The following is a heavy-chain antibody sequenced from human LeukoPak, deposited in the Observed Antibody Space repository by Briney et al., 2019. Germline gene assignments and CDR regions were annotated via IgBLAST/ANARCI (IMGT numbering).Heavy chain of an antibody. V-gene: IGHV3-11*06. J-gene: IGHJ5*02. CDR2: ISSSSSYT. Sequence: GGSLRLSCAASGFTFSDYYMSWIRQAPGKGLEWVSYISSSSSYTNYADSVKGRFTISRDNAKNSLYLQMNSLRAEDTAVYYCARDPSFWVRGVPRQKFDPWGQGTLVTVSS. CDR3: ARDPSFWVRGVPRQKFDP. D-gene: IGHD3-10*01. CDR1: GFTFSDYY.